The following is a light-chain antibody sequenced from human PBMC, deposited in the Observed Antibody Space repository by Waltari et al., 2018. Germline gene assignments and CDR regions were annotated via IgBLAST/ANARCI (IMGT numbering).Light chain of an antibody. CDR3: SSYISSSTLEL. CDR2: DVS. V-gene: IGLV2-14*03. CDR1: SSDVGASNY. J-gene: IGLJ2*01. Sequence: QSALTQPASVSGSPGPSITISCPGTSSDVGASNYVSWYQQHPGKAPKLMLFDVSNRPSGVSNRFSGSKSGNTASLTISGLQAEDEADYYCSSYISSSTLELFGGGTSLTVL.